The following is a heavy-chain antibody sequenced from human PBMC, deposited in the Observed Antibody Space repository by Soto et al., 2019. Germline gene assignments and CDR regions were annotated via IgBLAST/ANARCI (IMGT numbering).Heavy chain of an antibody. V-gene: IGHV3-23*01. Sequence: GGSLRLSCAASGFTFSSYAMSWVRQAPGKGLEWVSAISGSGGSTYYADSVKGRFTISRDNSKNTLYLQMNSLRAEDTAVYYCAKAVSSFLSSGWVNFDYWGQGTLVTVSS. CDR3: AKAVSSFLSSGWVNFDY. J-gene: IGHJ4*02. D-gene: IGHD6-19*01. CDR2: ISGSGGST. CDR1: GFTFSSYA.